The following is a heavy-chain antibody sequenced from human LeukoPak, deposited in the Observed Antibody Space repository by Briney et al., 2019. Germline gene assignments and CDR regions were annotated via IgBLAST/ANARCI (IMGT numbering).Heavy chain of an antibody. CDR3: AKDDGGSSGWYPDS. D-gene: IGHD6-19*01. CDR2: ISGSGGST. J-gene: IGHJ4*02. CDR1: GFTFSTYG. V-gene: IGHV3-23*01. Sequence: GGSLRLSCAASGFTFSTYGMSWVRQAPGKGLEWVSVISGSGGSTCYADSVKGRFTISRDNSKNTLYLQMDSLRVEDTAVYYCAKDDGGSSGWYPDSWGQGTLVTVSS.